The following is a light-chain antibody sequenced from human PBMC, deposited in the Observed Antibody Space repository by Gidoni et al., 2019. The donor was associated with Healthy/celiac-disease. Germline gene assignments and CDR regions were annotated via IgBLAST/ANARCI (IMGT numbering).Light chain of an antibody. V-gene: IGKV1-5*03. J-gene: IGKJ2*01. CDR2: KAS. CDR3: QQYNSYT. CDR1: QSISSW. Sequence: DIQMTQSPSTLSASVGDRVTITCRASQSISSWLAWYQQKPGKAPKLLIYKASSLERGVPSRFSGSGSGTEFTLTISSLQPDDFATYYCQQYNSYTFXXXTKLEIK.